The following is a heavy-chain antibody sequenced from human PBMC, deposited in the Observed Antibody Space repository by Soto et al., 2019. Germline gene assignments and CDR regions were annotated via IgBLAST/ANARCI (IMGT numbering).Heavy chain of an antibody. Sequence: GGSLRLSCAASGFTFSSYSMNWVRQAPGKGLEWVSSISSSSSYIYYADSVKGRFTISRDNAKSSLYLQMNSLRAEDTAVYYCARDPSIVVVVAAIRYYYYYGMDVWGQGTTVTVSS. CDR2: ISSSSSYI. CDR3: ARDPSIVVVVAAIRYYYYYGMDV. CDR1: GFTFSSYS. J-gene: IGHJ6*02. V-gene: IGHV3-21*01. D-gene: IGHD2-15*01.